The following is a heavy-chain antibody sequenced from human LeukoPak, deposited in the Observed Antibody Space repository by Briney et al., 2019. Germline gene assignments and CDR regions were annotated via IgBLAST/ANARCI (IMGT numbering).Heavy chain of an antibody. Sequence: GASVKVSCKASGYTFTSYDINWVRQATGQGLEWMGWMNPNSGNTGYAQKFQGRVTITTDESTSTAYMELSSLRSEDTAVYYCASCIGGGRWELLYYFDYWGQGTLVTVSS. D-gene: IGHD1-26*01. CDR3: ASCIGGGRWELLYYFDY. J-gene: IGHJ4*02. CDR2: MNPNSGNT. CDR1: GYTFTSYD. V-gene: IGHV1-8*03.